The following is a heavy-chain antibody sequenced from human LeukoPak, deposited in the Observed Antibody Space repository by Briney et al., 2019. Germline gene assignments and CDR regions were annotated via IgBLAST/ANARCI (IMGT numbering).Heavy chain of an antibody. CDR2: IYSGGSI. V-gene: IGHV3-53*01. D-gene: IGHD5-18*01. CDR3: ASGKETSMAQGY. J-gene: IGHJ4*02. CDR1: GFTVSSNY. Sequence: GGSLRLSCAVSGFTVSSNYMTWVRQAPGKGLEWVSVIYSGGSIYYADSVKGRFTISRDISKNTVDLQLNSLRAEGTAVYYCASGKETSMAQGYWGQGTLVTVSS.